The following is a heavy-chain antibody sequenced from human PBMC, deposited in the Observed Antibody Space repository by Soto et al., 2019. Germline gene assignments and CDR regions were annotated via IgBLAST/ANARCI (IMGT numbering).Heavy chain of an antibody. J-gene: IGHJ5*02. CDR1: GFTFSSYG. V-gene: IGHV3-33*01. Sequence: GGSLRLSCAASGFTFSSYGMHWVRQAPGKGLEWVAVIWYDGSNKYYADSVKGRFTISRDNSKNTLYLQMNSLRAEDTAVYYCARGANRITMVRGVLLPDENNWFDPWGQGTLVTVSS. CDR3: ARGANRITMVRGVLLPDENNWFDP. CDR2: IWYDGSNK. D-gene: IGHD3-10*01.